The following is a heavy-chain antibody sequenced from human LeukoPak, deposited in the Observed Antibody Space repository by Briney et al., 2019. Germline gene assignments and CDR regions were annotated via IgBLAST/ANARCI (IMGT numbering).Heavy chain of an antibody. V-gene: IGHV3-21*01. CDR1: GFTFSSYE. Sequence: GGSLRLSCAASGFTFSSYEMNWVRQAPGRGLEWVSSISSSTGTYIYYADSVKGRFTISRDNAKNSLYLQMDSLRAEDTAVYYCARRAMTERGHSYGLDYWGQGTLVTVSS. CDR2: ISSSTGTYI. J-gene: IGHJ4*02. CDR3: ARRAMTERGHSYGLDY. D-gene: IGHD5-18*01.